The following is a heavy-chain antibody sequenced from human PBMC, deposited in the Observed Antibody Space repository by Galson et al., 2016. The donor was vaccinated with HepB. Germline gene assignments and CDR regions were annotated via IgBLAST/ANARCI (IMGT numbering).Heavy chain of an antibody. D-gene: IGHD6-13*01. Sequence: SLRLSCAKSGVTVSSEYMTWVRQAPGKGLEWISLIYRGGNTYYADSVRGRFTASRDDSKNTAYLQMNSLRNEDTAVYYCTRLGIAAAGTDYWGQGALVTVSS. CDR1: GVTVSSEY. CDR2: IYRGGNT. CDR3: TRLGIAAAGTDY. J-gene: IGHJ4*02. V-gene: IGHV3-53*01.